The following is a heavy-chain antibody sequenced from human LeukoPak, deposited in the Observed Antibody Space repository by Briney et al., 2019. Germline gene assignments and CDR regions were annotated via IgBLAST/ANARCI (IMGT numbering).Heavy chain of an antibody. V-gene: IGHV3-23*01. CDR1: GFTFSSYA. CDR2: ISGSGGST. CDR3: AKASGYSSGWYWLDP. Sequence: PGASLRLSCAASGFTFSSYAMSWVRQAPGKGLEWVSAISGSGGSTYYADSVKGRFTISRDNFKNTLYLQMNSLRAEDTAVYYCAKASGYSSGWYWLDPWGQGTLVTVSS. J-gene: IGHJ5*02. D-gene: IGHD6-19*01.